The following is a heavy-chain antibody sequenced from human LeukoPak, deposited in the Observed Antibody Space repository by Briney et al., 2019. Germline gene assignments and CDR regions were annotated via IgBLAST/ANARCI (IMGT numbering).Heavy chain of an antibody. CDR3: ARASRDGYNQNFDH. D-gene: IGHD5-24*01. Sequence: GESLKISCKGLGYDFSTYWNAWVRQRPGKGLEWMGIIYPGGSETRYDPSFQGQVTISADRSTSTAYLQWSSLRASDTAMTYCARASRDGYNQNFDHWGQGTLVTVSS. J-gene: IGHJ4*02. V-gene: IGHV5-51*01. CDR2: IYPGGSET. CDR1: GYDFSTYW.